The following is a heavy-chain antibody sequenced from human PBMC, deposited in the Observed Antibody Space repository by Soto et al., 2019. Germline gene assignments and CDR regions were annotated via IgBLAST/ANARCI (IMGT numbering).Heavy chain of an antibody. Sequence: GGSLRLSCAASGFTFSNAWMSWVRQAPGKGLEWVGRIKSKTDGGTTDYAAPVKGRFTISRDDSKNTLYLQMNSLKTEETAVYYCTTDGYCSGGSCYSAASISHENDYWGQGTLVTVSS. CDR3: TTDGYCSGGSCYSAASISHENDY. J-gene: IGHJ4*02. CDR1: GFTFSNAW. D-gene: IGHD2-15*01. V-gene: IGHV3-15*01. CDR2: IKSKTDGGTT.